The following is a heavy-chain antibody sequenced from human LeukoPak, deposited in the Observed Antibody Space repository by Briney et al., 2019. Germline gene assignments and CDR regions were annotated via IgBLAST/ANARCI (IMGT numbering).Heavy chain of an antibody. CDR3: ARDLANYYYDSSGLGLYFDY. V-gene: IGHV1-18*01. CDR1: GYTFTSYG. J-gene: IGHJ4*02. D-gene: IGHD3-22*01. Sequence: ASVKVSCKASGYTFTSYGISWVRQAPGQGLEWMGWISAYNGNTNYAQKLQGRVTMTTDTSTSTAYMELRSLRSDDTAVYYCARDLANYYYDSSGLGLYFDYWGQGTLVTVSS. CDR2: ISAYNGNT.